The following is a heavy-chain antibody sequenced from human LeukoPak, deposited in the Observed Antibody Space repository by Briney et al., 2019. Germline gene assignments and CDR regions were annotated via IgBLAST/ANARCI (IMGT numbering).Heavy chain of an antibody. V-gene: IGHV4-59*12. Sequence: PSETLSLTCTVSGGSITSYYWTWIRQPPGKGLEWIGYIYYNGNTNYNPSLKSRVTMSVDTSKNQFSLKLSSVTAADTAVYYCARESVVPAAIVYYYYYMDVWGKGTTVTVSS. J-gene: IGHJ6*03. D-gene: IGHD2-2*01. CDR1: GGSITSYY. CDR2: IYYNGNT. CDR3: ARESVVPAAIVYYYYYMDV.